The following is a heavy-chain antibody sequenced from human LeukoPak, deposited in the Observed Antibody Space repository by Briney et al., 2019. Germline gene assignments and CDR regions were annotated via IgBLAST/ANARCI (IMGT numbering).Heavy chain of an antibody. CDR3: AREASYPSSGWRTHFDY. CDR1: GGSISSGSYY. Sequence: SQTLSLTCTVSGGSISSGSYYWSWIRQPAGKGLEWIGRIYTSGSTNYNPSLKSRVTISVDTSKNQFSLKLSSVTAADTAVYYCAREASYPSSGWRTHFDYWGQGTLVTVSS. D-gene: IGHD6-19*01. CDR2: IYTSGST. V-gene: IGHV4-61*02. J-gene: IGHJ4*02.